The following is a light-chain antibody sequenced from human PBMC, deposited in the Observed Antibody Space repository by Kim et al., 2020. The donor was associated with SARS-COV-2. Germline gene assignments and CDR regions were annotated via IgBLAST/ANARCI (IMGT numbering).Light chain of an antibody. CDR1: QDITNW. Sequence: DIQMTQSPSTLSASVGDRVTITCRASQDITNWLAWYQQKPGKAPKLLIYDASSLESGVPSRFSGGGSGTEFTLTISSLQPDDFATYYCQQYNRYSPFGQGTKVDIK. V-gene: IGKV1-5*01. CDR2: DAS. CDR3: QQYNRYSP. J-gene: IGKJ1*01.